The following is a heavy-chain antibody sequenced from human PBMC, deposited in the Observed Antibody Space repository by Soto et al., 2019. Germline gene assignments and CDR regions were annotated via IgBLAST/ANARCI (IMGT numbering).Heavy chain of an antibody. D-gene: IGHD2-2*01. CDR2: INPNSGGT. Sequence: GASVKVSCKASGYTFTGYYMHWVRQAPGQGLEWMGWINPNSGGTNYAQRFQGWVTMTRDTSISTAYMELSRLRSDDTAVYYCARDRPYCSSTSCSNGRGMDVWGQGTTVTVSS. CDR3: ARDRPYCSSTSCSNGRGMDV. J-gene: IGHJ6*02. V-gene: IGHV1-2*04. CDR1: GYTFTGYY.